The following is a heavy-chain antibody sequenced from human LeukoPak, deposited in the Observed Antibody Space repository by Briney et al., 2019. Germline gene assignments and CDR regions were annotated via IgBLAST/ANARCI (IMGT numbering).Heavy chain of an antibody. CDR1: GYTFTSYD. CDR2: TNPNSGYT. Sequence: ASVKVSCKASGYTFTSYDINWVRQATGQGLEWMGWTNPNSGYTGYAQKFQGRLTITRNTSISTAYMELSSLRSEDTAVYYRARVAGSIDYWGQGTLVTVSS. J-gene: IGHJ4*02. CDR3: ARVAGSIDY. D-gene: IGHD6-19*01. V-gene: IGHV1-8*03.